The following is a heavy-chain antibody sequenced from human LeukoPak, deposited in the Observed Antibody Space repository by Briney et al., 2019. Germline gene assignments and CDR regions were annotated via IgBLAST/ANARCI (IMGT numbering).Heavy chain of an antibody. V-gene: IGHV3-30*02. CDR2: IRYDGSNK. Sequence: GGSLRLSCAASGFTFSSYGMHWVRQAPGKGLEWVAFIRYDGSNKYYADSVKGRFTISRDNSKNTLYLQMNSLRAEDTAVYYCTRLSPRGDYVSYYGMDVWGQGTTVTVSS. J-gene: IGHJ6*02. CDR3: TRLSPRGDYVSYYGMDV. D-gene: IGHD4-17*01. CDR1: GFTFSSYG.